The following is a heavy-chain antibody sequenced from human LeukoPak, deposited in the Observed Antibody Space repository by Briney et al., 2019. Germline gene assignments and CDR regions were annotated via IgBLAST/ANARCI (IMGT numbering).Heavy chain of an antibody. Sequence: SETLSLTCAVYGGSFSGYYWSWIRQPPGKGLEWIGEINHSGSTNYNPSLKSRVTISVDTSKNQFSLKLSSVTAADTAVYYCARAESLLDPWGQGALVTDSS. CDR2: INHSGST. V-gene: IGHV4-34*01. CDR1: GGSFSGYY. CDR3: ARAESLLDP. J-gene: IGHJ5*02.